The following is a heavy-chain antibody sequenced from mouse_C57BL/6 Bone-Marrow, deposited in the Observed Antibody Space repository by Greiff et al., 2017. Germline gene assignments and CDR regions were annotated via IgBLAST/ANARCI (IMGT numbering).Heavy chain of an antibody. CDR1: GYTFTSSW. V-gene: IGHV1-69*01. Sequence: VQLQQPGAELVMPGASVKLSCKASGYTFTSSWMHWVKQRPGQGLEWIGEIDPSDRYPNYHQQFKGKSTLTVDKSSSTAYMQLSSLTSADSAVYYCEREGYYYGSSSCADWGQGTLVTVSA. J-gene: IGHJ3*01. D-gene: IGHD1-1*01. CDR3: EREGYYYGSSSCAD. CDR2: IDPSDRYP.